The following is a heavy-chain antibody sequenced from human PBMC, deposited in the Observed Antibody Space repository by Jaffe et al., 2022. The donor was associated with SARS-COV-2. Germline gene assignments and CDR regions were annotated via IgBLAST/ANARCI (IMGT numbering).Heavy chain of an antibody. CDR2: ISNDGSNK. J-gene: IGHJ1*01. D-gene: IGHD3-22*01. CDR1: GFIFSHYA. V-gene: IGHV3-30*03. CDR3: ARDYYDSSGYYSYFQY. Sequence: QVQLVESGGGVVQPGGSLRLSCAASGFIFSHYAMYWVRQAPGKGLEWVAAISNDGSNKYYADPVKGRFTISRDNSKNTLYVQMNSLRAEDTAVYYCARDYYDSSGYYSYFQYWGQGTLVTVSS.